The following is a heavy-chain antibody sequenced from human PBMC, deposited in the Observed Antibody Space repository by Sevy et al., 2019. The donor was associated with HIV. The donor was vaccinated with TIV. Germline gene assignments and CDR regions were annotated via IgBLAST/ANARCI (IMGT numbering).Heavy chain of an antibody. CDR1: GFSLNNYW. V-gene: IGHV3-7*01. CDR2: INQDGSVK. CDR3: VRAIAKDGSF. Sequence: GGSLRLSCVASGFSLNNYWMYWVRQAPGKGLEWVANINQDGSVKYYVDSVRGRFTISRDNARNLVFLQMSSLRVDDSALHYCVRAIAKDGSFWGQGTLVTVSS. J-gene: IGHJ4*02. D-gene: IGHD6-13*01.